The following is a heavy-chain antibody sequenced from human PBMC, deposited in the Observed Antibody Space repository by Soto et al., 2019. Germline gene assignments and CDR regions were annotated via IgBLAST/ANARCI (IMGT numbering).Heavy chain of an antibody. CDR1: GGSFSGYY. V-gene: IGHV4-34*01. Sequence: SETLSLTCAVYGGSFSGYYWSWIRQPPGKGLEWIGEINHSGSTNYNPSLKSRVTISVDTSKNQFSLKLSSVTAADTAVYYCTRDSTSGPALGYYYGMAVWGQGTTVTVSS. D-gene: IGHD1-1*01. CDR3: TRDSTSGPALGYYYGMAV. J-gene: IGHJ6*02. CDR2: INHSGST.